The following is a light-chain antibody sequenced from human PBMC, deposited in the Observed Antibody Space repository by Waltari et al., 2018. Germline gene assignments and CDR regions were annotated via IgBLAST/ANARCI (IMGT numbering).Light chain of an antibody. V-gene: IGKV3-15*01. CDR3: QQYHIWWT. CDR2: EAS. J-gene: IGKJ1*01. CDR1: QSVRSN. Sequence: EIVMTQSPATLSVSAGERTTLSCRASQSVRSNLAWYQQKPGQPPRLLIYEASTRATGIPSRFSGSGWGTEFTLTISSLQSEDLAIYYCQQYHIWWTFGQGTKVEIK.